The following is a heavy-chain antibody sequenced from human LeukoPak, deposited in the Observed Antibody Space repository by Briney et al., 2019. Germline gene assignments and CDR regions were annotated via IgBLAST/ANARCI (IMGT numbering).Heavy chain of an antibody. CDR2: IYYSGST. V-gene: IGHV4-59*01. CDR3: ARDRRYYGSGSYFRFDY. CDR1: GGSISSYY. J-gene: IGHJ4*02. Sequence: PSETLSLTCTVSGGSISSYYWSWIRQPPGKGLEWSGYIYYSGSTNYNPSLKSRVTISVDTSKNQFPLKLSSVTAADTAVYYCARDRRYYGSGSYFRFDYWGQGTLVTVSS. D-gene: IGHD3-10*01.